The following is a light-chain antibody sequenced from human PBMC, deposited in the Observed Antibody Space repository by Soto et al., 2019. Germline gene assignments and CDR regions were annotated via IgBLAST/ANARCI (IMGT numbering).Light chain of an antibody. CDR3: QQYDRSPWT. V-gene: IGKV3-20*01. CDR2: GTS. J-gene: IGKJ1*01. Sequence: EIVLTQSPGTLSSSPGERATLFCRASQSVNSNYLAWYQQKPGQAPRLLIHGTSTRATGIPDRFSGSGSGTNFTLTITGLEPEDFAVYSRQQYDRSPWTFGQGTKVEIK. CDR1: QSVNSNY.